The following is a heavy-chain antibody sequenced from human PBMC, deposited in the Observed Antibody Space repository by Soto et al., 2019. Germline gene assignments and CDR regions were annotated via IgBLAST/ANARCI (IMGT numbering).Heavy chain of an antibody. D-gene: IGHD1-26*01. CDR1: GFTFSIYA. CDR3: AKCRVGVTRGFDS. Sequence: EVQLLESGGGLVQPGGFLRLSCAASGFTFSIYAMTWVRQAPGKGLEWVSGTSGSGDSTYYADSVKGRFTISRDNSKNTLYLQMNSLRAEDTAVYYCAKCRVGVTRGFDSWGQGTLVTVSS. V-gene: IGHV3-23*01. CDR2: TSGSGDST. J-gene: IGHJ4*02.